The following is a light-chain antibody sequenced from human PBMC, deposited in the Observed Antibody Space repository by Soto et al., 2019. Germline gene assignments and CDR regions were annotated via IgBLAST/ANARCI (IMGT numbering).Light chain of an antibody. J-gene: IGKJ1*01. CDR1: QSISNW. Sequence: DIQMTQSPSTLPASVGDRLTITCRASQSISNWLAWYQQKPGTXPKXXIYHASNLQSGVPSRFSGSLSGTEFTLNISSLQPDDGATYYGQQYNSYSWTFGQGTKVDIK. CDR2: HAS. CDR3: QQYNSYSWT. V-gene: IGKV1-5*01.